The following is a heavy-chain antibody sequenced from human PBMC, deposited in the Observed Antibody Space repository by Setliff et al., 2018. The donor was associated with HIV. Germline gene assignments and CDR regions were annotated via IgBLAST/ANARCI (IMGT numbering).Heavy chain of an antibody. CDR2: INHSGST. CDR1: GGSFSGYY. Sequence: SETLSLTCAVYGGSFSGYYWSWIRQPPGKGLEWIGEINHSGSTNYNPSLKSRVTISVDTSKNQFSLKLSSVTAADTAVYYCARKQLWPNYYYYGTDVWGQGTTVTVSS. D-gene: IGHD5-18*01. CDR3: ARKQLWPNYYYYGTDV. V-gene: IGHV4-34*01. J-gene: IGHJ6*02.